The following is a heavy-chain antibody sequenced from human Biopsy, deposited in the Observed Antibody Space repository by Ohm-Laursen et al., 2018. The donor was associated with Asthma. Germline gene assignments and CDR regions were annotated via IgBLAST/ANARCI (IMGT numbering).Heavy chain of an antibody. V-gene: IGHV3-30*18. CDR2: VSYDGGVA. D-gene: IGHD2-21*01. CDR1: GFVFRSHA. Sequence: SLRLSCSASGFVFRSHAMHWVRQAPGKGLEWVAVVSYDGGVAHYADSVKGRFTISRDNAKNSLYLQMNSLRVEDTALYYCAKATLGDIGKDYWGQGTMVTVSS. J-gene: IGHJ4*02. CDR3: AKATLGDIGKDY.